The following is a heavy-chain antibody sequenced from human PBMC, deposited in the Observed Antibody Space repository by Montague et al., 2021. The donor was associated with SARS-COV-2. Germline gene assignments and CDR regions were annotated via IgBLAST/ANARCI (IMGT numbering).Heavy chain of an antibody. CDR3: ARGSRVVGITPGFRY. Sequence: SETLSLTCAVYTEAFNGYYWTWIRQPPGKGLEWIGEVSHPGSAKYNPSLKSRVTISVDTYRKQVSLRLTSVTAADTAMYYCARGSRVVGITPGFRYWGQGTQVAVSS. D-gene: IGHD2-21*01. CDR2: VSHPGSA. V-gene: IGHV4-34*01. J-gene: IGHJ4*02. CDR1: TEAFNGYY.